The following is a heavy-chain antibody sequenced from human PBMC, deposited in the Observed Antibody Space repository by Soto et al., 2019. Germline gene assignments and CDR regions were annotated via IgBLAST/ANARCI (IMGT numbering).Heavy chain of an antibody. J-gene: IGHJ4*02. V-gene: IGHV1-24*01. D-gene: IGHD3-22*01. CDR3: ATGGHVTHYYDSSGYYSICY. CDR1: GYTLTELS. Sequence: PSVKVSCKVSGYTLTELSMHWVRQAPGKGLEWMGGFDPEDGETIYAQKFQGRVTMTEDTSTDTAYMELSSLRSEDTAVYYCATGGHVTHYYDSSGYYSICYWGQGTLVTVSS. CDR2: FDPEDGET.